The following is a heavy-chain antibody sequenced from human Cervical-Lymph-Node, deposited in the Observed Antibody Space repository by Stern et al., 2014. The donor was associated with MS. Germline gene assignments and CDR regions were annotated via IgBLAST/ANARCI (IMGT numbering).Heavy chain of an antibody. V-gene: IGHV1-8*01. Sequence: VQLVESGAEVKKPGASVKVSCKASGYTFTSYDINWVRQATGQGLEWMGWMNPNSGNTGYAQKFQGRVTMTRNPSISTAYMELSSLRSEDTAVYYCARGSLPLRYFDWLLILEEKNFDYWGQGTLVTVSS. CDR3: ARGSLPLRYFDWLLILEEKNFDY. D-gene: IGHD3-9*01. CDR1: GYTFTSYD. J-gene: IGHJ4*02. CDR2: MNPNSGNT.